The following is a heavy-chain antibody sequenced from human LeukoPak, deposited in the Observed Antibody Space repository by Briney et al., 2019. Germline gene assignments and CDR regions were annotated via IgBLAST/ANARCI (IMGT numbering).Heavy chain of an antibody. CDR2: IHYDGSNN. Sequence: PGRSLRLSCAASGFTFSSYAMHWVRQAPGKGLEWVAFIHYDGSNNYYADSVKGRFTISRDNPKNTLYLQMNTLRAEDTAVYYCAKDHGSSDWYYFDYWGQGTLVTVSS. CDR3: AKDHGSSDWYYFDY. D-gene: IGHD6-13*01. CDR1: GFTFSSYA. V-gene: IGHV3-30*02. J-gene: IGHJ4*02.